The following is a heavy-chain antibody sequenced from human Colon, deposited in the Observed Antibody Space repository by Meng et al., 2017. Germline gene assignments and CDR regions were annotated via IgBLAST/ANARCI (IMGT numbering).Heavy chain of an antibody. J-gene: IGHJ4*01. D-gene: IGHD5-12*01. Sequence: PLQQSGPCLVEPTWTLLRTRASSRESFSSNRSVLNLFRQSASRVLEWLGRSYYRSQWYVDYAPSVQGRIAVNPDTSKNEFSLQLNSVTSDDTAVYYCARGLGGYENDYWGQGRLVTVSS. CDR1: RESFSSNRSV. CDR3: ARGLGGYENDY. V-gene: IGHV6-1*02. CDR2: SYYRSQWYV.